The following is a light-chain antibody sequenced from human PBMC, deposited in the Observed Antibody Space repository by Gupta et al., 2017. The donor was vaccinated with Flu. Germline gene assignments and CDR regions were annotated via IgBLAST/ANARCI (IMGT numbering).Light chain of an antibody. V-gene: IGKV4-1*01. CDR2: GAY. J-gene: IGKJ1*01. Sequence: LGVRATVNCTSSQSVLYSPNNKTYLAWFQQKPGQAPKPLIYGAYNRESGVPDRFSGSGSGTQFTLTISSLQAEDVAVYYCQQYYSTPLTFGQGTKVEIK. CDR3: QQYYSTPLT. CDR1: QSVLYSPNNKTY.